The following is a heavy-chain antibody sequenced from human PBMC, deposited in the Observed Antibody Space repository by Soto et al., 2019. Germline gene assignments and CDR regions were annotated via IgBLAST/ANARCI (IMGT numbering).Heavy chain of an antibody. CDR3: ARARIVVSGTIVDF. CDR1: GYSVTSGSY. V-gene: IGHV4-38-2*02. J-gene: IGHJ4*02. Sequence: SETLSLTCTVSGYSVTSGSYWGWFRQPPEKGLEWIGSGYLSGHTYHNPSLMSRVTISIDTSKNQFSLKLTSVTAADTAVYYCARARIVVSGTIVDFWGLGTLVTVSS. D-gene: IGHD1-7*01. CDR2: GYLSGHT.